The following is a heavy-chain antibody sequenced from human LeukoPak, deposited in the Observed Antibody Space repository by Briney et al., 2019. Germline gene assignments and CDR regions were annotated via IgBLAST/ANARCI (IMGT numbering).Heavy chain of an antibody. Sequence: SETLSLTCTVSGGTISRNYWSWLRQPPGKGLEWIAYIDYSGSTNYNPSLKSRLTISVDASKNQFSLKLSSVTAADTAVYYCARDRRRELLHAFDIWGQGTMVTVSS. CDR3: ARDRRRELLHAFDI. CDR2: IDYSGST. D-gene: IGHD1-26*01. CDR1: GGTISRNY. V-gene: IGHV4-59*01. J-gene: IGHJ3*02.